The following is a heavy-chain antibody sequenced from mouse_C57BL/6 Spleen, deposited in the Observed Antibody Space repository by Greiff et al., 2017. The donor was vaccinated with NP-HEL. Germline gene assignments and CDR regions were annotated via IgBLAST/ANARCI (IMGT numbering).Heavy chain of an antibody. CDR1: GYAFSSYW. J-gene: IGHJ3*01. D-gene: IGHD2-4*01. CDR2: IYPGDGDT. Sequence: QVQLQQSGAELVKPGASVKISCKASGYAFSSYWMNWVKQRPGKGLEWIGQIYPGDGDTNYNGKFKGKATLTADKSSSTAYMQLSSLTSEDSAVYFCARYGIYYDYDGGFAYWGQGTLVTVSA. CDR3: ARYGIYYDYDGGFAY. V-gene: IGHV1-80*01.